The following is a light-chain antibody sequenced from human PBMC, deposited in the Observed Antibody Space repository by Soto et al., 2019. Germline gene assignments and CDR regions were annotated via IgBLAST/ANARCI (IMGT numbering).Light chain of an antibody. CDR1: RNVLYSSNNKNY. J-gene: IGKJ1*01. CDR2: WAS. CDR3: QQYHILPWT. Sequence: DIVMTQSPDSLAVSLGERATINCKSSRNVLYSSNNKNYLAWYQQKQGQPPKLLIYWASTRESGVPDRFSGSGSGTDFTLTISSLQAEDVAVYYCQQYHILPWTFGQGTKVEIK. V-gene: IGKV4-1*01.